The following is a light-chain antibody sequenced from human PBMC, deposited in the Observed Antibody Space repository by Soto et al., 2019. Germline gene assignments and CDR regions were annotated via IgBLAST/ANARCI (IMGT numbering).Light chain of an antibody. Sequence: QSALTQPASVSGSPGQSITLSCTGTSSDIGGYDYVSWYQRHPGKAPKLIIYDVNNRHSGVSNRFSGSKSGNTASLTISGLQAEDEADYYCTSYASGSSHVVFGGGTKVTVL. CDR3: TSYASGSSHVV. V-gene: IGLV2-14*01. CDR1: SSDIGGYDY. CDR2: DVN. J-gene: IGLJ2*01.